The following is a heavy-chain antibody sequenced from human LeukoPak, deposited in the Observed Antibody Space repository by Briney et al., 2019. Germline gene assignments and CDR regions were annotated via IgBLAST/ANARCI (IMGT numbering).Heavy chain of an antibody. CDR3: ARYNDYGATNWFDP. D-gene: IGHD4-17*01. CDR2: IYYSGST. Sequence: SETLSLTCTVSGGSISSYYWSWIRQPPGKGLECIGYIYYSGSTNYNPSLKSRVTISVDTSKNQFSLKLSSVTAADTAVYYCARYNDYGATNWFDPWGQGTLVTVSS. V-gene: IGHV4-59*01. CDR1: GGSISSYY. J-gene: IGHJ5*02.